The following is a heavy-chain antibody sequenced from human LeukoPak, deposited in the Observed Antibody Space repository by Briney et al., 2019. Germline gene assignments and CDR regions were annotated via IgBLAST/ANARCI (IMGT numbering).Heavy chain of an antibody. CDR1: GGSISTTSYY. CDR2: IYYIGTT. V-gene: IGHV4-39*07. Sequence: ASETLSLTWTVSGGSISTTSYYWAWIRQPPGKGLEWIGTIYYIGTTYYNASLKSRVSMSVDTSKNQFSLKVTSLTAADTAVYFCASAVRYSSVQTGANFDYWGQGTLVTVSS. CDR3: ASAVRYSSVQTGANFDY. D-gene: IGHD6-25*01. J-gene: IGHJ4*02.